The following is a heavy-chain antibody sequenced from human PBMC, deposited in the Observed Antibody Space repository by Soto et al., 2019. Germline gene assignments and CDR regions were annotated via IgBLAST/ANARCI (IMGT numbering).Heavy chain of an antibody. Sequence: PSETLSLTCTVSGGSISSGTYYWSWIRQHPGKGLEWIGFIYYNGNAFYNPSLKSRVAISLDTSKNQFSLKLSSLTAADTAVYFCARGELWWDFWGQGTLVTVS. D-gene: IGHD3-10*01. J-gene: IGHJ4*02. CDR1: GGSISSGTYY. CDR3: ARGELWWDF. CDR2: IYYNGNA. V-gene: IGHV4-31*03.